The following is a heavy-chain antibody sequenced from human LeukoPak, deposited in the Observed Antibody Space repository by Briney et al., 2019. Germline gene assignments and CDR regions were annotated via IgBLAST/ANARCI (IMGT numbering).Heavy chain of an antibody. J-gene: IGHJ3*02. CDR3: ARDLGGPTDYDFWSKNYAFDI. V-gene: IGHV1-69*04. Sequence: SVKVSCKVSGYTLTELSMHWVRQAPGQGLEWMGRIIPILGIANYAQKFQGRVTITADKSTSTAYMELSSLRSEDTAVYYCARDLGGPTDYDFWSKNYAFDIWGQGTMVTVSS. D-gene: IGHD3-3*01. CDR1: GYTLTELS. CDR2: IIPILGIA.